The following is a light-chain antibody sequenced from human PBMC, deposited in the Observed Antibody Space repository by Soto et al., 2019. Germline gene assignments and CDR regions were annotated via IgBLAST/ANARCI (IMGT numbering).Light chain of an antibody. V-gene: IGKV3-20*01. Sequence: EIVLTQSPGTLSLSPGERATLSCRASQSVSSSSLAWYQHKPGQAPRLLIYDAFSRATDIPDRFSGSGSGTDFTLTISRLEPEDFAVYYCQHYGSSPPKYTFGQATKLEI. CDR3: QHYGSSPPKYT. J-gene: IGKJ2*01. CDR1: QSVSSSS. CDR2: DAF.